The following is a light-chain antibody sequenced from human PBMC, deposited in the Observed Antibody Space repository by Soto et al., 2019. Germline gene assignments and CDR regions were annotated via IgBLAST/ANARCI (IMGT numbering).Light chain of an antibody. CDR1: QTISSW. CDR2: KAS. V-gene: IGKV1-5*03. J-gene: IGKJ1*01. CDR3: QQYDSLWT. Sequence: DIQMTQSPSTLSASVGDRVTITCRASQTISSWLAWYQQKPGKAPKLLIYKASSLDSGVPSRFSGSGSGTEFTLTISSLQPDYFATYYCQQYDSLWTFGQGTKVEIK.